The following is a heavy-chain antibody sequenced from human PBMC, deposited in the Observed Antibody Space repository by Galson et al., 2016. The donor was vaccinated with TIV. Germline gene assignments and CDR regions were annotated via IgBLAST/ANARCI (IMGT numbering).Heavy chain of an antibody. J-gene: IGHJ4*02. CDR3: AKYLWTYVWSTFDN. Sequence: SLRLSCAASGFTFNNYAMTWVRQAPGKGLEWASTISGTGEITVYADSVRGHFIISRDNSKNTLYLQMNNLRAEDTAVYYCAKYLWTYVWSTFDNWGQGTQVTVSS. D-gene: IGHD3/OR15-3a*01. CDR1: GFTFNNYA. CDR2: ISGTGEIT. V-gene: IGHV3-23*01.